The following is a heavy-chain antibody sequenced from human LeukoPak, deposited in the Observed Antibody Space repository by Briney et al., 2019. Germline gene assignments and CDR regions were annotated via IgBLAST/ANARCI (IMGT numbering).Heavy chain of an antibody. Sequence: PGGSLRLSCAASGFTFSSYAMSWVRQAPGKGLEWVSAISGSGGSTYYADSVKGRFTISRDNSKNTLYLQMNSLRAEDTAVYYCARDGEQRNDYYYYYMDVWGKGATVTVSS. CDR3: ARDGEQRNDYYYYYMDV. J-gene: IGHJ6*03. CDR2: ISGSGGST. V-gene: IGHV3-23*01. CDR1: GFTFSSYA. D-gene: IGHD6-25*01.